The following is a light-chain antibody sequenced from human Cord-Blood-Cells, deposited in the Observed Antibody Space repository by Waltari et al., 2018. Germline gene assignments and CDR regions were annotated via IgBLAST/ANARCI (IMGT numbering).Light chain of an antibody. CDR1: SLRSYY. J-gene: IGLJ3*02. CDR3: NSRDSSGIV. Sequence: SSELTQDPAVSVALGQTVRITCQGDSLRSYYASWYQQKPGQAPVLVIYGKTNRPSGIPDRFSGSSSGNTASLTITGAQAEDEADYYCNSRDSSGIVFGGGTKLTVL. CDR2: GKT. V-gene: IGLV3-19*01.